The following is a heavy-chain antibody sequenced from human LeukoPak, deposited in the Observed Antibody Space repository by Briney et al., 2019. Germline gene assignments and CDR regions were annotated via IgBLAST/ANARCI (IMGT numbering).Heavy chain of an antibody. V-gene: IGHV1-69*04. CDR1: EGTFNSYG. J-gene: IGHJ4*02. D-gene: IGHD6-13*01. Sequence: ASVKVSCKASEGTFNSYGISWVRQAPGQGLEWMGRIIPILGITNYAQKFQGRVTITADKSTNTAYIELSSLRSEDTAVFYCARDLRGSSSWYDYWGQGTLVTVSS. CDR2: IIPILGIT. CDR3: ARDLRGSSSWYDY.